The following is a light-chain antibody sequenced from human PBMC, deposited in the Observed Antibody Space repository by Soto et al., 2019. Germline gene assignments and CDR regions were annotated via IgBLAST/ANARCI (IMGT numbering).Light chain of an antibody. CDR2: YAS. CDR3: QHYGDSPRKFT. V-gene: IGKV3D-15*02. CDR1: QSVRTN. J-gene: IGKJ3*01. Sequence: EVMMTQFPDTVSVTAGETVTLSCGASQSVRTNLAWYQQRPGQAPRLLIHYASTRASDIPARFSGSGSGTNFTLAISSLQSEDFAVYYCQHYGDSPRKFTFGPGTKVDIK.